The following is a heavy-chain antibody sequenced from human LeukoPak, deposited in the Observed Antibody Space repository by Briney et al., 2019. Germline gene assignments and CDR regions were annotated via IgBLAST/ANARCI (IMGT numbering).Heavy chain of an antibody. D-gene: IGHD6-19*01. V-gene: IGHV3-9*03. CDR1: GSKFDDYS. Sequence: PGMSLRLSCVGSGSKFDDYSMHWVRQVPGKGLEWVSGISWSTATIAYADSVKGRFTISRDNAKNSLYLQMNGLRPEDMALYYCAKGGSNGWYADHWGQGTLVTVSS. J-gene: IGHJ5*02. CDR3: AKGGSNGWYADH. CDR2: ISWSTATI.